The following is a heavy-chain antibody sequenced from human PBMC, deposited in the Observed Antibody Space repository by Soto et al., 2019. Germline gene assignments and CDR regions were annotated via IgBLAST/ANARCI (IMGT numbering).Heavy chain of an antibody. CDR1: GYTFTSYY. D-gene: IGHD5-18*01. V-gene: IGHV1-46*01. CDR2: INPSGGST. CDR3: ARVGGYSYGGVDY. J-gene: IGHJ4*02. Sequence: QVQLVQSGAEVKKPGASVKVSCKASGYTFTSYYMHWVRQAPGQGLEWMGRINPSGGSTTYAQKFEGRVNMTSDTSTSTVYMELSSLRSEETAVYSCARVGGYSYGGVDYWGQGTLVTVSS.